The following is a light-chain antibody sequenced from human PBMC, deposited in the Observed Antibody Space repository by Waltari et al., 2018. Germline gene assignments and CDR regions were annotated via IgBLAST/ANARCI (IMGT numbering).Light chain of an antibody. CDR2: EVK. V-gene: IGLV2-14*01. CDR3: SSYTISSTLV. CDR1: SSAVGGSHY. Sequence: QSALTQPAFVSGSPGQSITISCTGTSSAVGGSHYVSWYQQHPGQAPKPIIYEVKNRPSGISNRFSGSKSGTTASLTISGLQAEDEADYYCSSYTISSTLVFGTGTRVTVV. J-gene: IGLJ1*01.